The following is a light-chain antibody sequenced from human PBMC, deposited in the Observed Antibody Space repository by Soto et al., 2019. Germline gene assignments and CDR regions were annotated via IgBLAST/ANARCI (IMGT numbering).Light chain of an antibody. CDR1: QSVRSNY. V-gene: IGKV3-20*01. J-gene: IGKJ1*01. CDR2: TTS. Sequence: EIVLTQSPGTLSLSPGERATLSCRTSQSVRSNYLAWYQQKPGQAPRLLIYTTSSRATGIPERFSGNGSGTDFTLTISRLESEDFAVYYCQQYGGSPWTFGQGTKVEIK. CDR3: QQYGGSPWT.